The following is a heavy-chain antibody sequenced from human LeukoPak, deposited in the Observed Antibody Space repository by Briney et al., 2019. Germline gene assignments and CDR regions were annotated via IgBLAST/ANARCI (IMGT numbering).Heavy chain of an antibody. CDR3: AKDPVPLATVLTLGQ. Sequence: GGSLRLSCAGSGFTFSSYAMSWVRQAPGKGLEWVSGISASGESTNYADSVKGRFTISRDNSKNILYLQMNSLRAEDTAVYYCAKDPVPLATVLTLGQWGQGTLVTVSA. J-gene: IGHJ4*02. D-gene: IGHD4-17*01. CDR2: ISASGEST. V-gene: IGHV3-23*01. CDR1: GFTFSSYA.